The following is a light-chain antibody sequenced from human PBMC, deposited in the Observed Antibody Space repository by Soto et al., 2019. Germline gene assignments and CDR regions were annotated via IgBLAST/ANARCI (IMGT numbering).Light chain of an antibody. CDR1: QSLLHSNGYNY. Sequence: DIVMTQSPLSLPVTPGEPASISCRSSQSLLHSNGYNYLDWYLQKPGQSPQLLIYLGSNRASGVPDRFRGSGSGTDFTLKISRVEAEDVGVYYCIQALQTPRGPFGGGTKVEI. V-gene: IGKV2-28*01. CDR2: LGS. J-gene: IGKJ4*01. CDR3: IQALQTPRGP.